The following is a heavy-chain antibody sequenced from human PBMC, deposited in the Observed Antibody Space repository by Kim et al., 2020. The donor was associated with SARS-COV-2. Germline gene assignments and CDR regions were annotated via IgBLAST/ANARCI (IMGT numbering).Heavy chain of an antibody. D-gene: IGHD6-13*01. CDR2: ISSSSSYI. Sequence: GGSLRLSCAASGFTFSSYSMNWVRQAPGKGLEWVSSISSSSSYIYYADSVKGRFTISRDNAKNSLYLQMNSLRAEDTAVYYCARMPGVGIAAAGLFDYWGQGTLVTVSS. V-gene: IGHV3-21*01. J-gene: IGHJ4*02. CDR3: ARMPGVGIAAAGLFDY. CDR1: GFTFSSYS.